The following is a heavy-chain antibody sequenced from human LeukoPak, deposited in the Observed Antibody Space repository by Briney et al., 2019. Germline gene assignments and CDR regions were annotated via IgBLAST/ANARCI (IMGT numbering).Heavy chain of an antibody. Sequence: PGGSLRLSCAAAGLSFSSYDMYWVRQAPGMGLEWVAYISTTGSTIDYAASVKGRFTISRDNGKSSVFLQMNSRRVEDTALSYLGPPAAGLQRTISTEYLQDLGQGTLVTVSS. D-gene: IGHD6-13*01. J-gene: IGHJ1*01. CDR1: GLSFSSYD. CDR3: GPPAAGLQRTISTEYLQD. V-gene: IGHV3-48*03. CDR2: ISTTGSTI.